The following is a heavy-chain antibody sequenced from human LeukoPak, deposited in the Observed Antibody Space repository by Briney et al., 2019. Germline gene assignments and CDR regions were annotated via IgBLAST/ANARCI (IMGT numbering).Heavy chain of an antibody. CDR3: ARSDGDFGLDY. D-gene: IGHD4-17*01. CDR1: GGSFSGYF. Sequence: SETLSLTCAVYGGSFSGYFWTWIRQPPGKGLEWIGEINHSGSTNYNPSLKSRVTISVDTSKNQFSLKLSSVTAADTAVYYCARSDGDFGLDYWGQGTLVTVSS. V-gene: IGHV4-34*01. CDR2: INHSGST. J-gene: IGHJ4*02.